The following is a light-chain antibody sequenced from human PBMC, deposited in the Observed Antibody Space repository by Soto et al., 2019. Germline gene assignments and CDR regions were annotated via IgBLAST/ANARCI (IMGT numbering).Light chain of an antibody. V-gene: IGKV3-15*01. Sequence: EIVMTQSPATLSVSPGARATLSCRASQSVSSNLAWYQQKPGQAPRLLIYAASTRATGIPARFSGSGSGTEFTLTISSLQSEDFAVSYCQQYNNWPLTFRGGPNVEIK. CDR1: QSVSSN. J-gene: IGKJ4*01. CDR2: AAS. CDR3: QQYNNWPLT.